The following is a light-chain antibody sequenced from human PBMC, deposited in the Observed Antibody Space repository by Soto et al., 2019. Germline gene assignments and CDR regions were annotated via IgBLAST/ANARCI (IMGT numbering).Light chain of an antibody. Sequence: QLVLTQPRSASGTPGQRVTISCSGSSFNFGSNYVYWYQQLPGTAPKLLIYSNNQRPSGVPDRFSGSKSGTSASLAISGLRSEDEADYYCAAWDDSLSVVFGGGTKVTVL. CDR1: SFNFGSNY. J-gene: IGLJ2*01. V-gene: IGLV1-47*01. CDR2: SNN. CDR3: AAWDDSLSVV.